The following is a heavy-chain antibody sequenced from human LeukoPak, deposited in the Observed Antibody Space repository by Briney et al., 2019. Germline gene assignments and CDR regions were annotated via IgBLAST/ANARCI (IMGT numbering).Heavy chain of an antibody. CDR2: INPNSGGT. D-gene: IGHD3-22*01. V-gene: IGHV1-2*02. CDR1: GYTFTGYY. CDR3: AREGDSGGYYYPFDP. Sequence: ASVTVSCKASGYTFTGYYMHWVRQAPGQGLEWMGWINPNSGGTNYAQKFQGRVTMTRDTSISTAYMELSRLRSDDTAVYYCAREGDSGGYYYPFDPWGQGTLVTVSS. J-gene: IGHJ5*02.